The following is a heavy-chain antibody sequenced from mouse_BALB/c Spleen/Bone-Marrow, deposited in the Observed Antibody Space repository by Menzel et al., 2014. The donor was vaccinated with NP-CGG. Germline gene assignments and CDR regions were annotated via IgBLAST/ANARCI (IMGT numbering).Heavy chain of an antibody. CDR3: ARAYYGNYPYAMDY. J-gene: IGHJ4*01. V-gene: IGHV14-3*02. CDR2: IDPANGNT. Sequence: VQLQQSGAELVKPGASVKLSCTASGFNIKDTYMHWVKQRPEQGLEWIGRIDPANGNTKYDPKFQGKATITADTSSNTAYLQLSSLTSEDTAVYFCARAYYGNYPYAMDYWGQGTLVTVSS. D-gene: IGHD2-10*01. CDR1: GFNIKDTY.